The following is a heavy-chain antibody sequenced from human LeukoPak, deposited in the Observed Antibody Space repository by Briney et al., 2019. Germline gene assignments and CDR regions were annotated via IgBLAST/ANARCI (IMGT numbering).Heavy chain of an antibody. CDR2: IIPIFGTA. Sequence: GASVKVSCKASGGTFSSYAISWVRQAPGQGLEWMGGIIPIFGTANYAQKFQGRVTITADESTSTAYMELSSLRSEDTAVYYCATTSGYSSSCYPLFGYWGQGTLVTVSS. V-gene: IGHV1-69*13. D-gene: IGHD6-13*01. J-gene: IGHJ4*02. CDR3: ATTSGYSSSCYPLFGY. CDR1: GGTFSSYA.